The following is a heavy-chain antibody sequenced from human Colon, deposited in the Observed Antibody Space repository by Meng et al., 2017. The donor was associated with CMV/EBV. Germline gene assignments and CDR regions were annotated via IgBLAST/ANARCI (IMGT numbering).Heavy chain of an antibody. D-gene: IGHD4-17*01. Sequence: TVSGGSISSYYWSWIRQPPGKRLECIGYIYYTGSTNYNPSLKSRVTISVDTSKNQFSLKLTSVTAADTAVYYCARLPPTVTNPPFDYWGQGTLVTVSS. CDR2: IYYTGST. CDR1: GGSISSYY. J-gene: IGHJ4*02. V-gene: IGHV4-59*08. CDR3: ARLPPTVTNPPFDY.